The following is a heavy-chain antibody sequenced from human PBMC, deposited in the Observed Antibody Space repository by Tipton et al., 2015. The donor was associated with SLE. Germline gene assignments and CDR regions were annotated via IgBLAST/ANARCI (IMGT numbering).Heavy chain of an antibody. Sequence: TLSLTCTVSGGSISSGGYYWSWTRQHPGKGLEWIGYIYYSGSTYYNPSLKSRVTISVDTSKNQFSLKLSSVTAADTAVYYCARTSHDSSADDGAFDIWGQGTMVTVSS. CDR3: ARTSHDSSADDGAFDI. CDR2: IYYSGST. CDR1: GGSISSGGYY. J-gene: IGHJ3*02. V-gene: IGHV4-31*03. D-gene: IGHD3-22*01.